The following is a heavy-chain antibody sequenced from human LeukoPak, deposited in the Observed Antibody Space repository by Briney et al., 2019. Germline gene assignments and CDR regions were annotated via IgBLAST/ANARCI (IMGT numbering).Heavy chain of an antibody. J-gene: IGHJ3*02. V-gene: IGHV1-18*01. D-gene: IGHD3-3*01. Sequence: ASVKVSCKASGYTFTSYGISWVRQAPGQGLEWMGWISAYNGNTNYAQKLQGRVTMTTDTSTSTAYMELRSLRSDDTAVYYCARDSTYDFWSGYYNLAKYRDDAFDIWGQGTMVTVSS. CDR2: ISAYNGNT. CDR1: GYTFTSYG. CDR3: ARDSTYDFWSGYYNLAKYRDDAFDI.